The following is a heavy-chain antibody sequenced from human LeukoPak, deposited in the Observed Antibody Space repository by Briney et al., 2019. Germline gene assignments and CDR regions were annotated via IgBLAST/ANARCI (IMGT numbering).Heavy chain of an antibody. D-gene: IGHD1-14*01. Sequence: SETLSLTCTVSGGSISRYYWSWIRQPPGKGLEWIGYIYYSGSTNYNPSLKSRVTISVDTSKNQFSLKLSSVTAADTAVYYCARHRTRVAFDIWGQGTMVTVSS. V-gene: IGHV4-59*08. CDR1: GGSISRYY. CDR2: IYYSGST. J-gene: IGHJ3*02. CDR3: ARHRTRVAFDI.